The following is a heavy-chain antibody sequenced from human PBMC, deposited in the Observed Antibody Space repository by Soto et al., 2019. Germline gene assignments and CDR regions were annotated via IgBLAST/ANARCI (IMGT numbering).Heavy chain of an antibody. J-gene: IGHJ3*02. CDR1: GGSISSGDYY. D-gene: IGHD3-9*01. Sequence: SETLSLTCTVSGGSISSGDYYWSWIRQPPGKGLEWIGYIYYSGSTYYNPSLKSRVTISVDTSKNQFSLKLSSVTAADTAVYYCARALPLDLYAFDIWGQGTMVTVS. V-gene: IGHV4-30-4*01. CDR3: ARALPLDLYAFDI. CDR2: IYYSGST.